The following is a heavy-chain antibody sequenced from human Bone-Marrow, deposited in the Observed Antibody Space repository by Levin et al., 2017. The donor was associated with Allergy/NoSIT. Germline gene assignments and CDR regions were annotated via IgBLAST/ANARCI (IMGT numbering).Heavy chain of an antibody. V-gene: IGHV3-74*01. J-gene: IGHJ5*02. Sequence: GGSLRLSCVTSGFTFSKYWMHWVRQAPGKGLVWVSRLKNDGTTRGYADSVKGRFTVSRDNTKNTLYLQMDRLRAEDTGVYYCARDYDFWTEYYQMSWGQGTLVTVSS. D-gene: IGHD3-3*01. CDR2: LKNDGTTR. CDR3: ARDYDFWTEYYQMS. CDR1: GFTFSKYW.